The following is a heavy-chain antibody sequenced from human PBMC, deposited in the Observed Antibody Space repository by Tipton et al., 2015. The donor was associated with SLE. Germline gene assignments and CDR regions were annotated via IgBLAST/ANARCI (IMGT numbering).Heavy chain of an antibody. J-gene: IGHJ4*02. Sequence: SLRLSCAASGFTFSSYAMHWVRQAPGKGLEWVAVISYDGSNKYYADSVKGRFTISRDNSKNTLYLQMNSLRAEDTAVYYCASGDGSGGSCPDWGQGTLVTVFS. CDR2: ISYDGSNK. V-gene: IGHV3-30-3*01. CDR1: GFTFSSYA. CDR3: ASGDGSGGSCPD. D-gene: IGHD2-15*01.